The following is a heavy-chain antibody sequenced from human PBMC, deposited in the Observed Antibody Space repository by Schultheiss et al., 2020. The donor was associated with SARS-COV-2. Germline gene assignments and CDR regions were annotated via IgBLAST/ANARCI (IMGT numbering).Heavy chain of an antibody. V-gene: IGHV3-23*01. CDR2: ISGSGGNT. CDR3: VRDHRWSFDS. Sequence: GGSLRLSCAASGFTFSSYAMSWVRQAPGKGLEWVSSISGSGGNTNYADYVKGRFTVSRDNSKNSLSLQMNSLRDEDTAVYYCVRDHRWSFDSWGQGTLVTVSS. J-gene: IGHJ4*02. CDR1: GFTFSSYA. D-gene: IGHD2-15*01.